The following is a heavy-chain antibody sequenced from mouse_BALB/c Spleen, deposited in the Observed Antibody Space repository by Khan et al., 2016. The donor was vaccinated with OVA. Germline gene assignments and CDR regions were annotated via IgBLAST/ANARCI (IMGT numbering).Heavy chain of an antibody. V-gene: IGHV2-3*01. CDR3: AKFTPDYYSMDY. D-gene: IGHD1-1*01. CDR2: MWGDGST. J-gene: IGHJ4*01. Sequence: QMQLEESGPGLVAPSQSLSITCTVSGFSLTSYGVNWVRQPPGKGLEWLGVMWGDGSTNYHSALKSRLIISKDNSKSQVFLKLNSLQTDDTATYYCAKFTPDYYSMDYWGQGTSVTVSS. CDR1: GFSLTSYG.